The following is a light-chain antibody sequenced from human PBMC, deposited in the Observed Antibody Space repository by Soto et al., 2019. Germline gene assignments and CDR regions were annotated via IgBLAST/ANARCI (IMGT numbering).Light chain of an antibody. CDR3: ETWDSDIRV. CDR1: SGHSNYI. CDR2: LEGSGSY. J-gene: IGLJ3*02. V-gene: IGLV4-60*02. Sequence: QSVLTQSSSAPASLGSSVKLTCSLSSGHSNYIIACHQQQPGKAPRYLMKLEGSGSYNRGSGVPDRFSGSSSGADRYLTISNLQLEDEADYYCETWDSDIRVFGGGTKLTVL.